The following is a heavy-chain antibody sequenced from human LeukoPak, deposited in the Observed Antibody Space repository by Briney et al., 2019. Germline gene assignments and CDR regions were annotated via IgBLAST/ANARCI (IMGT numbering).Heavy chain of an antibody. Sequence: SVNISCKASEGTFSIYAIIWVQQTPRQALKLIGGIIPIFGTAHYAQKFHVRVNITSDEPTLTAYMKLSSLRSEATAVYYCARDPLTDYGDYYGMDVWGKGTTVTVSS. CDR1: EGTFSIYA. CDR2: IIPIFGTA. J-gene: IGHJ6*04. D-gene: IGHD4-17*01. CDR3: ARDPLTDYGDYYGMDV. V-gene: IGHV1-69*13.